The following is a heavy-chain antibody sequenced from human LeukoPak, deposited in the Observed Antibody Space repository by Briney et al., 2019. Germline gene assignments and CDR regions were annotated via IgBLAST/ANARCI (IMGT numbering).Heavy chain of an antibody. V-gene: IGHV3-23*01. Sequence: PGGSLRLSCAASGFTFSSYAMSWVRQAPGKGLEWVSAISGSGGSTYYADSVKGRFTISRDNSKNTLYLQMNSLRAEDTAVYYCAKDPIPRYGDFPPVSGDFDYWGQGTLVTVSS. CDR1: GFTFSSYA. J-gene: IGHJ4*02. CDR2: ISGSGGST. D-gene: IGHD4-17*01. CDR3: AKDPIPRYGDFPPVSGDFDY.